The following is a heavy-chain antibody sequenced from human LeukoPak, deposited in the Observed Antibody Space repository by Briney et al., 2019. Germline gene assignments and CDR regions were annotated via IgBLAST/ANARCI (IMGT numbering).Heavy chain of an antibody. D-gene: IGHD7-27*01. J-gene: IGHJ4*02. CDR2: IYHSGST. CDR1: GGSISSGGYS. CDR3: ARGQRETGDMYYFDY. V-gene: IGHV4-30-2*01. Sequence: SETLSLTCAVSGGSISSGGYSWSWIRQPPGKGLEWIGYIYHSGSTYYNPSLKSRVTISVDRSKNQFSLKLSSVTAADTAVYYCARGQRETGDMYYFDYWGQGTLVTVSS.